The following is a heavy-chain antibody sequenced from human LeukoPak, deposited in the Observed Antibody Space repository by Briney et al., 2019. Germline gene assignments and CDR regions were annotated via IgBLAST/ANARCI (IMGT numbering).Heavy chain of an antibody. J-gene: IGHJ4*02. D-gene: IGHD3-3*01. CDR3: ARDSSYDFWSGYYWTYYFDY. Sequence: GGSLRLSCEASGFTFTTYSMTWVRQAPGKGLEWVSSISSSSSYIYYADSVKGRFTISRDNAKNSLYLQMNSLRAEDTAVYYCARDSSYDFWSGYYWTYYFDYWGQGTLVTVSS. CDR1: GFTFTTYS. CDR2: ISSSSSYI. V-gene: IGHV3-21*01.